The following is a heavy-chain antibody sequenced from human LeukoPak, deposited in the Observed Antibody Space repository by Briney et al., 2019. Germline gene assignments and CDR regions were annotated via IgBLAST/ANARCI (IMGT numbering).Heavy chain of an antibody. Sequence: PSETLSLTCAVDGGSFSDYYWTWIPQPPGKGLEWSGELNHGGTTNYNPSLKSRLTISLDTSKNQFSLRLSSVTAADTAVYYCARVLRYYYGSGSYVDPWGQGTLVTVSS. V-gene: IGHV4-34*01. D-gene: IGHD3-10*01. CDR2: LNHGGTT. J-gene: IGHJ5*02. CDR1: GGSFSDYY. CDR3: ARVLRYYYGSGSYVDP.